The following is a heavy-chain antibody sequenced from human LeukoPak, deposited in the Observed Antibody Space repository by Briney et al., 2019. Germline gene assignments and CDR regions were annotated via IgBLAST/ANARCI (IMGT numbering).Heavy chain of an antibody. V-gene: IGHV3-23*01. CDR3: AKNLVAGTSPSWFDP. J-gene: IGHJ5*02. CDR2: ISGSGGST. CDR1: GFTFSSYA. D-gene: IGHD6-19*01. Sequence: GGSLRLSCAASGFTFSSYAMSWVRQAPGKGLEWVSAISGSGGSTYYADSVKGRFTISRDNSKNTLYLQMNSLRAEDTAVYYCAKNLVAGTSPSWFDPWGQGTLVTVSS.